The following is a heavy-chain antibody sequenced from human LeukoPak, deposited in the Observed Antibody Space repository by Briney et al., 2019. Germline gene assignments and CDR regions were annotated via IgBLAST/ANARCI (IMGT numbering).Heavy chain of an antibody. V-gene: IGHV3-23*01. CDR3: AREETRFFTREYYYGMDV. CDR2: ISGSGGST. CDR1: GFTFSSYA. J-gene: IGHJ6*02. Sequence: GGSLRLSCAASGFTFSSYAMSWVRQAPGKGLEWVSAISGSGGSTYYADSVKGRFTISRDNSKNTLYLQMNSLRAEDTAVYYCAREETRFFTREYYYGMDVWGQGTTVTVSS. D-gene: IGHD3-3*01.